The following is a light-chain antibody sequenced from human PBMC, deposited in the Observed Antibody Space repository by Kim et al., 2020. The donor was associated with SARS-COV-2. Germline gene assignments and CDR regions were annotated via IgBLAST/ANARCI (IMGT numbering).Light chain of an antibody. J-gene: IGKJ4*01. V-gene: IGKV2-24*01. CDR1: RSLVNSDGNTY. Sequence: DIMLTQAPVSSPVTLGQPASISCRSSRSLVNSDGNTYLSWLHLRPGQPPRPLLYKVSTRFSGVPDRISGSGAGTEFTLTITRVESEDVGIYFCMQGTQFPLTFGGGTKLEI. CDR2: KVS. CDR3: MQGTQFPLT.